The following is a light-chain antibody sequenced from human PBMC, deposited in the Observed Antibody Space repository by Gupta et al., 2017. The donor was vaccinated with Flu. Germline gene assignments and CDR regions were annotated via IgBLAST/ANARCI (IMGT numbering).Light chain of an antibody. CDR1: RSHIGSNT. CDR3: AGWDASLNGYV. J-gene: IGLJ1*01. Sequence: QSVLTQPPSASGTPGQRVTISCSGSRSHIGSNTVNWSQQYPGTAPNLFIYSNNRRHSGVPDRFSGSKSATSASLATSGLQAEDEADYYCAGWDASLNGYVFGTGTKVTVL. V-gene: IGLV1-44*01. CDR2: SNN.